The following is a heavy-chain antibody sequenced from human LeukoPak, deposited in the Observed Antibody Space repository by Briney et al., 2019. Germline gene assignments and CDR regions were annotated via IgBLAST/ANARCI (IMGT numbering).Heavy chain of an antibody. D-gene: IGHD3/OR15-3a*01. CDR3: AKDRDYYFEY. CDR1: GFTFGDYV. V-gene: IGHV3-43D*04. Sequence: QPGGSLRLTCAASGFTFGDYVVHWVRHTPAKGLEWVSLISWDGGSTSYADSVKGRFTISRDNSKNSLYLQMNTLRPEDTALYYCAKDRDYYFEYWGQGTPVTVSS. CDR2: ISWDGGST. J-gene: IGHJ4*02.